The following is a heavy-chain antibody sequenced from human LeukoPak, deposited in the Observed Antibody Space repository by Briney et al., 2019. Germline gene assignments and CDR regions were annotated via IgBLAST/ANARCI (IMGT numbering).Heavy chain of an antibody. CDR1: GRILSRYA. Sequence: SVKVSCKSSGRILSRYAISWVRQAPGKGLEGVGENIPIFGTANYAQKYQSRVTITTHESTSTAYMGMCSLRSVDTAVYYCTREFVPEVDTAMVFDYWGQGTLVTVSS. D-gene: IGHD5-18*01. J-gene: IGHJ4*02. CDR2: NIPIFGTA. CDR3: TREFVPEVDTAMVFDY. V-gene: IGHV1-69*05.